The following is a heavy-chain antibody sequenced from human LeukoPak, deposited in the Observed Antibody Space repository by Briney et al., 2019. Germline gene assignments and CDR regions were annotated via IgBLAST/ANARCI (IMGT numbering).Heavy chain of an antibody. CDR2: IYTSGST. V-gene: IGHV4-4*07. D-gene: IGHD5-18*01. CDR1: GGSISSYY. J-gene: IGHJ3*02. CDR3: ARDVGRGYSYGYSAFDI. Sequence: SETLSLTCTVSGGSISSYYWSGIRQPAGKGLEWIGRIYTSGSTNYNPSLKSRVTMSVDTSKNQFSLKLSSVTAADTAVYYCARDVGRGYSYGYSAFDIWGQGTMVTVSS.